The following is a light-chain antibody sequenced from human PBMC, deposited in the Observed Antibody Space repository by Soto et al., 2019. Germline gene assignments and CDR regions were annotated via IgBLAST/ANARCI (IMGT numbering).Light chain of an antibody. V-gene: IGKV3-20*01. CDR1: QSVSSSY. CDR2: GAS. CDR3: QQIKDWPGK. Sequence: EIVLTQSPGTLSLSPGDRATLSCRASQSVSSSYLAWYQQKPGQAPGLLIYGASSRATGIPDRFSGSGSGTDFTLTISRLEPEDFAVYYCQQIKDWPGKFGQGTKV. J-gene: IGKJ1*01.